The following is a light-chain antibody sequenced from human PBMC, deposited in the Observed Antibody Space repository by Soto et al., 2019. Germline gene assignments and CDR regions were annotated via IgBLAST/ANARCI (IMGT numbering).Light chain of an antibody. V-gene: IGKV1-5*03. CDR1: QSISSW. Sequence: DIQMTQSPSTLSASVGDRVTITCRASQSISSWLAWYQQKPGKAPNLLIYKASSLESGVPSRFSGSGSGTEFTLTITSLQPDDFATYYYQQYSGYSRTFGQGTKVEIK. J-gene: IGKJ1*01. CDR3: QQYSGYSRT. CDR2: KAS.